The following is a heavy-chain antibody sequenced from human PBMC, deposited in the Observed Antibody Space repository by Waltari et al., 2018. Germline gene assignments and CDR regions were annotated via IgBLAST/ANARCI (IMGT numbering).Heavy chain of an antibody. V-gene: IGHV3-23*04. J-gene: IGHJ6*02. CDR2: LSAGGGSV. CDR3: AKGYCRFGSCPPFYYYFGMDV. D-gene: IGHD2-15*01. CDR1: DSTFNPYA. Sequence: VQLVESGGEVAQPGGSLTLSCAASDSTFNPYAVTWVRPAPVRGLVWVAALSAGGGSVYYADSVKGRFAISRDDSKNTAYLHISSLRVEDTAIYYCAKGYCRFGSCPPFYYYFGMDVWGQGTTVTVSS.